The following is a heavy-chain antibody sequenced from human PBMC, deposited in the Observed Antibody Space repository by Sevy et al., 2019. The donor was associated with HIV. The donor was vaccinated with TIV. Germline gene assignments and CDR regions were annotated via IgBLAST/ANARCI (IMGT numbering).Heavy chain of an antibody. J-gene: IGHJ4*02. Sequence: GGSLRLSCAASGFTLSSYSMNWVRQAPGKGLEWVSYISSSSSTIYYAYSVKGRFTISRDNAKNSLYLQMNSLRDEDTAVYYCASRERGGGDTALGYWGQGTLVTVSS. D-gene: IGHD5-18*01. CDR2: ISSSSSTI. V-gene: IGHV3-48*02. CDR3: ASRERGGGDTALGY. CDR1: GFTLSSYS.